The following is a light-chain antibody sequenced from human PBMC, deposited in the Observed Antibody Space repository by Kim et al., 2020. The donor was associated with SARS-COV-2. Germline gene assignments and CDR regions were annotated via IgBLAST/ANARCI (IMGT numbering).Light chain of an antibody. CDR3: QQYYSTPRD. CDR2: WAS. CDR1: QSVLYSSNNKNY. V-gene: IGKV4-1*01. Sequence: ATINCKSSQSVLYSSNNKNYLAWYQQKPGQPPKLLIYWASTRESGVPDRFSGSGSGTDFTLTISSLQAEDVAVYYCQQYYSTPRDFGGGTKVDIK. J-gene: IGKJ4*01.